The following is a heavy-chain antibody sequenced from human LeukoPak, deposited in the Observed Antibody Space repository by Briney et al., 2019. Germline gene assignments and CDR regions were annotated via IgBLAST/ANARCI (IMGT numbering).Heavy chain of an antibody. Sequence: ASVKVSCKASGYTFTGYYMHWVRQAPGQGLEWMGIINPSGGSTSYAQKFQGRVTMTRDTSTSTVYMELSSLRSEDTAVYYCARVSVAVAGKPPLDYWGQGTLVTVSS. CDR2: INPSGGST. D-gene: IGHD6-19*01. J-gene: IGHJ4*02. V-gene: IGHV1-46*01. CDR3: ARVSVAVAGKPPLDY. CDR1: GYTFTGYY.